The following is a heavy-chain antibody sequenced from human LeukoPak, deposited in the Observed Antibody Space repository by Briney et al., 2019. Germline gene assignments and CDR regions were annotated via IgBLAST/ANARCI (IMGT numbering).Heavy chain of an antibody. CDR1: GFTFSSYS. V-gene: IGHV3-53*01. Sequence: PGGSLRLSCAASGFTFSSYSMNWVRQAPGKGLEWVSIIYSGGSTYYADSVKGRFTISRDISKNTLYLQMNSLRAEDTAVYYCARALGCSSTSCYGNWFDPWGQGTLVTVSS. J-gene: IGHJ5*02. CDR3: ARALGCSSTSCYGNWFDP. CDR2: IYSGGST. D-gene: IGHD2-2*01.